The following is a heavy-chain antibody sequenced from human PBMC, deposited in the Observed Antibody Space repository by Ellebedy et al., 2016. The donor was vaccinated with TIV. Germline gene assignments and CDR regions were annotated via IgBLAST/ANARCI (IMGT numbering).Heavy chain of an antibody. V-gene: IGHV5-51*01. J-gene: IGHJ4*02. CDR3: ARRQGRVWSGYYFDS. CDR1: GYSFTRYW. CDR2: IYPADSDT. D-gene: IGHD2-21*01. Sequence: GESLKISCKGSGYSFTRYWIGWVRQMPGKGLEWMGIIYPADSDTSYSPSFQGQVTISVDKSISTAYLQWNSLKASDTAMYYCARRQGRVWSGYYFDSWGQGTLVTVSS.